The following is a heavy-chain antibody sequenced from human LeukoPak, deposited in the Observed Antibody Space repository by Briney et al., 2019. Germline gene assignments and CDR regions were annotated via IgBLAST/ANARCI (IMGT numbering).Heavy chain of an antibody. CDR1: GFSFSSLW. V-gene: IGHV3-7*01. CDR2: IKQDGSVI. CDR3: AGDEGWTFDI. Sequence: GGSLRLSCAASGFSFSSLWMSWFRQAPGKGLEWVALIKQDGSVIHYVDSVKGRFTISRDNAKNSLSLQMNSLRADDTAVYYCAGDEGWTFDIWGQGTKVTVSS. D-gene: IGHD5-24*01. J-gene: IGHJ3*02.